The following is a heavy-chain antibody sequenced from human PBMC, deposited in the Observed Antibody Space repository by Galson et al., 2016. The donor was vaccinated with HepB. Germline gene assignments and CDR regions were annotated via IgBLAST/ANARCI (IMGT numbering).Heavy chain of an antibody. CDR1: GFSFSSYD. CDR2: ISANGEAA. Sequence: SLRLSCAASGFSFSSYDMNWVRQAPGKGLEWVSIISANGEAAYYTDSVKGRFTISRDNSKKTLSLQVNSIRAEDPAVYYCARRAEYALVNFWYIYGMDVWGQGTTVTVSS. V-gene: IGHV3-23*01. D-gene: IGHD2-8*01. CDR3: ARRAEYALVNFWYIYGMDV. J-gene: IGHJ6*02.